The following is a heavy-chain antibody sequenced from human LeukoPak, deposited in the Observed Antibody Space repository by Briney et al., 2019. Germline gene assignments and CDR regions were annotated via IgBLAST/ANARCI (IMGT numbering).Heavy chain of an antibody. V-gene: IGHV3-23*01. CDR3: AKIYYDSSGNFDY. CDR1: GFTFSNYA. Sequence: PGGSLRLSCAASGFTFSNYAMRRVRQAPGKGLKWVSAISGSDGSTYYTDSGKGRFTSSRDNSKNTLYLEMNSLRAEDTAVYYCAKIYYDSSGNFDYWGQGTLVTVSS. D-gene: IGHD3-22*01. J-gene: IGHJ4*02. CDR2: ISGSDGST.